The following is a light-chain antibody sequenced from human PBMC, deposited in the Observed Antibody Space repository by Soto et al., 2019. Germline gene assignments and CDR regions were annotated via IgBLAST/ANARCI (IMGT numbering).Light chain of an antibody. Sequence: EXVMTPVLATPSVSQGERATLSCRASQSVSSNLAWYQQKPGQAPRLLIYGASTRATGIPARFSGSGSGTEFTLTISSLQSEDFAVYYCQQYNNWPVTFGQGTKVDSK. CDR2: GAS. J-gene: IGKJ1*01. V-gene: IGKV3-15*01. CDR1: QSVSSN. CDR3: QQYNNWPVT.